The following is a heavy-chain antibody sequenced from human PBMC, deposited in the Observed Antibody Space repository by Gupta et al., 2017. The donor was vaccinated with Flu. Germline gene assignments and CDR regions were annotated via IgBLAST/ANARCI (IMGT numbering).Heavy chain of an antibody. CDR1: GLSLSNRNMR. J-gene: IGHJ4*02. Sequence: QVTLTESGPVLVQPTETLTLTCTVSGLSLSNRNMRVNWIRQPPGKALEWLAHILSNDEKSYITSLKSRLTISKDTSKSQVVLTMTNVDPEDTATYYCARMVCSAGSCPFDNWGPGTLVTVSS. CDR2: ILSNDEK. D-gene: IGHD2-15*01. CDR3: ARMVCSAGSCPFDN. V-gene: IGHV2-26*01.